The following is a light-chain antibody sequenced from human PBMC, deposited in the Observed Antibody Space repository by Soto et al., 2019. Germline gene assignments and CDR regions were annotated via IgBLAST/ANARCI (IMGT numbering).Light chain of an antibody. Sequence: DILLTYFPDFLSVSLGERATINCKSSQSVLYSSNNKNYLAWYQQKPGQPPKLLIYWASTRESGVPDRFSGSGSGTDFTLTISSLQAEDVAVYYCQQYYSTPTWPFGQGTKVDIK. CDR1: QSVLYSSNNKNY. CDR3: QQYYSTPTWP. J-gene: IGKJ1*01. V-gene: IGKV4-1*01. CDR2: WAS.